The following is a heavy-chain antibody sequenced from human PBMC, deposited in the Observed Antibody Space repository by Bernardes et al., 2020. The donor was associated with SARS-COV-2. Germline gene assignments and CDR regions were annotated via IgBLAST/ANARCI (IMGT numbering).Heavy chain of an antibody. J-gene: IGHJ3*01. CDR3: ASDVGGTDWSFGCEV. CDR2: ISDAGINI. Sequence: GGSLRLSCAASGFTFSNFLIRWFRQAPGQGLEWVSSISDAGINIYYGDSVRGRFTTSRDNTRKSVFLQMESLRAEDTAVYYCASDVGGTDWSFGCEVWGQGTMVPVSS. V-gene: IGHV3-21*01. D-gene: IGHD3-9*01. CDR1: GFTFSNFL.